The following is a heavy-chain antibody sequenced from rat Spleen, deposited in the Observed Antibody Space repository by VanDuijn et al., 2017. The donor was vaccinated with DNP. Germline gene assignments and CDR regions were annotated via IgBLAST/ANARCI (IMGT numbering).Heavy chain of an antibody. CDR1: GFTFSDYY. CDR3: AKDPEYYGFQGYFDY. J-gene: IGHJ2*01. V-gene: IGHV5-58*01. Sequence: EVQLVESGGGLVHPGGSLKLSCAASGFTFSDYYMAWVRQAPGKGLEWIATINTDGDSAYYLDSVKGRFTVSRDNAENTAYLQMNSLRFDDTATYYCAKDPEYYGFQGYFDYWGQGVMVTVSS. D-gene: IGHD1-6*01. CDR2: INTDGDSA.